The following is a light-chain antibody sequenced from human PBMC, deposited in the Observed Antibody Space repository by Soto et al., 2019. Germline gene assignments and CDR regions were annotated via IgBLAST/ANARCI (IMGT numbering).Light chain of an antibody. CDR3: QHYDDVLVT. CDR2: DAS. CDR1: QDISVY. Sequence: DLQLTQSPSSLSASVGETVTVTCQASQDISVYLNWYQEKPGKAPTLLIYDASNLKTGVPSRFSRLGSGKHFTLTISNLQPEDIATYFCQHYDDVLVTFGGGTKVEI. J-gene: IGKJ4*01. V-gene: IGKV1-33*01.